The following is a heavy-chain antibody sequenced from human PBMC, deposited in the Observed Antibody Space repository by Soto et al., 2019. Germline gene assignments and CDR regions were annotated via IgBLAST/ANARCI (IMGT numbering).Heavy chain of an antibody. CDR2: ISGSGDYT. D-gene: IGHD2-2*02. CDR3: ARDHRYCSGPTCYTKVGY. V-gene: IGHV3-23*01. J-gene: IGHJ4*02. CDR1: QITFSNYA. Sequence: GGSLRLSCAASQITFSNYAMSWVRQAPGKGLEWVSAISGSGDYTYYADSVKGRFTISRDNSKNTLYLQMNSLRAEDTAVYYCARDHRYCSGPTCYTKVGYWGQGTQVTVSS.